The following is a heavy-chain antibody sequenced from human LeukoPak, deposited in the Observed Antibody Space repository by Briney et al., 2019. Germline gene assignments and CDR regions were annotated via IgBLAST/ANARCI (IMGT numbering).Heavy chain of an antibody. V-gene: IGHV3-9*01. Sequence: HTGRSLRLSYAASGFTFDDYAMHWVRQAPGKGLEWVSGISWNSDSIGYADSVKGRFTISRDNAKNSLYLQMNSLRAEDTALYYCAKDLGRTSDYWGQGTLVSVSS. CDR1: GFTFDDYA. J-gene: IGHJ4*02. CDR2: ISWNSDSI. D-gene: IGHD3/OR15-3a*01. CDR3: AKDLGRTSDY.